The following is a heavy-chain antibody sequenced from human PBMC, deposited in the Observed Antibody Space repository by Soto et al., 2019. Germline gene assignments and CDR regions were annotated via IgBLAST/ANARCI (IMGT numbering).Heavy chain of an antibody. Sequence: SGTLSLTCTFSGGSLSRGGYYWGWGRPPPGKGLEWIGYIYYSGSTYYNPSLKSRVTISVDTSKNQFSLKLSSVTAADTAVYYCARDQITMVRGVYQPYGMDVWGKGTTVTVSS. J-gene: IGHJ6*04. V-gene: IGHV4-31*03. D-gene: IGHD3-10*01. CDR1: GGSLSRGGYY. CDR2: IYYSGST. CDR3: ARDQITMVRGVYQPYGMDV.